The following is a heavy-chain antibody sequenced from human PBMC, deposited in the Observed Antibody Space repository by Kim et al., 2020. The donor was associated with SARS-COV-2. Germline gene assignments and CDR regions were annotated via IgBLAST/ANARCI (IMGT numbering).Heavy chain of an antibody. D-gene: IGHD1-20*01. V-gene: IGHV3-15*01. CDR3: TTGSVTVYTGAEYH. J-gene: IGHJ5*02. Sequence: DGAPVKDRFTISRDDSKNTLYLQMNSLKDEDTAVYYCTTGSVTVYTGAEYHWGQGTLVTVSS.